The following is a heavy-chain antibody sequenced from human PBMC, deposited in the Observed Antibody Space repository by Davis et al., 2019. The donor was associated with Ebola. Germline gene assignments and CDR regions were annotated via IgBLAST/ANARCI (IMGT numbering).Heavy chain of an antibody. D-gene: IGHD4-17*01. J-gene: IGHJ4*02. Sequence: PAGSLTLSCAASGFTFSSYGMHWVRQASGKGLEWVGRIRSKANSYATAYAASVKGRFTISRDDSKNTAYLQMNSLKTEDTAVYYCTGQTTVTTVGYWGQGTLVTVSS. CDR2: IRSKANSYAT. CDR1: GFTFSSYG. V-gene: IGHV3-73*01. CDR3: TGQTTVTTVGY.